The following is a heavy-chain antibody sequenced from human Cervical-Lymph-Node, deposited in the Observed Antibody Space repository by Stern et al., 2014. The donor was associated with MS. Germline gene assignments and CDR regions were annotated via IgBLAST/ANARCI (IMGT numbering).Heavy chain of an antibody. CDR2: IYHSGRT. CDR3: ATIGGGDY. D-gene: IGHD3-16*01. J-gene: IGHJ4*02. CDR1: GDYINSSNW. Sequence: QLQLQESGPGLVKPSGTLSLTCAISGDYINSSNWWSWVRQPPGKGLEWLGGIYHSGRTSYNPSLKKRVPIPVNTSTKKYFPTLDSVTAADTAVYYCATIGGGDYWGQGILVTVSS. V-gene: IGHV4-4*02.